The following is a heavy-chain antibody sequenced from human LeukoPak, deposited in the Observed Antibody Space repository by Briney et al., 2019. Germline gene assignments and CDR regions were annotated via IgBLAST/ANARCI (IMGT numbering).Heavy chain of an antibody. CDR3: ACRGYYYDSSGYYFDY. CDR2: INPNSGGT. D-gene: IGHD3-22*01. V-gene: IGHV1-2*02. CDR1: RYTFTGYY. J-gene: IGHJ4*02. Sequence: GASVKVSCKASRYTFTGYYMHWVRQAPGQGLEWMRWINPNSGGTNYAQKFQGRVTMTRDTSISTAYMELSRLRSDDTAVYYCACRGYYYDSSGYYFDYWGQGTLVTVSS.